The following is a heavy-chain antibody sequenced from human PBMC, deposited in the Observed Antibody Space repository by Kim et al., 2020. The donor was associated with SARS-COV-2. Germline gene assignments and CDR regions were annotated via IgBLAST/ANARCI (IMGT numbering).Heavy chain of an antibody. J-gene: IGHJ4*02. CDR3: SRDVSGDGYSDFDY. D-gene: IGHD2-21*01. V-gene: IGHV3-53*01. Sequence: GGSLRLSCAASGLTVSGNHMNWVRQAPEKGLEWVSVICRYGTTEYADSVKGRFTAFKDNSNNMLYHQMNSLRGEDTGVYYCSRDVSGDGYSDFDYFVQGT. CDR1: GLTVSGNH. CDR2: ICRYGTT.